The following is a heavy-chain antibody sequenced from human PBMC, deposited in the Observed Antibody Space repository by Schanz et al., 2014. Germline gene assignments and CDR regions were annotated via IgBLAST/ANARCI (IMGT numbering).Heavy chain of an antibody. D-gene: IGHD4-17*01. V-gene: IGHV4-34*01. CDR1: GFTFSSYS. CDR2: IYHTGST. Sequence: QVQLVESGGGVVQPGGSLRLSCAASGFTFSSYSMNWVRQAPGKGLEWIGEIYHTGSTNYNPSLKSRVTISVDTSKNQFTLRLSSVTAADTAVYYCARGNNCDYGDAFFNYYYYYMDVWGKGTTVTVSS. CDR3: ARGNNCDYGDAFFNYYYYYMDV. J-gene: IGHJ6*03.